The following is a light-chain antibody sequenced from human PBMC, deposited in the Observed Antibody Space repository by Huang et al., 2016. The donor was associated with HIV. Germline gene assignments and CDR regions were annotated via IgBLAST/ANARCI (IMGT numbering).Light chain of an antibody. CDR3: QQRSSWPS. CDR1: QSVNSF. CDR2: ETD. Sequence: EIVLTQSPATLSLSPGERATLSCRASQSVNSFLAWYPQRPGQAPRLLIYETDNRASGIPARFIGSGSGTDVTLTIVSLEPEDVAVYYGQQRSSWPSFGQGTRVEIK. V-gene: IGKV3-11*01. J-gene: IGKJ1*01.